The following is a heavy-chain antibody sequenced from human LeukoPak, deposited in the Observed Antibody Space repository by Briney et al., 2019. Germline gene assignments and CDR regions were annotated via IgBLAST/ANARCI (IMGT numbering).Heavy chain of an antibody. J-gene: IGHJ4*02. CDR2: IIPIFGTA. CDR1: GGTFSSYA. D-gene: IGHD3-10*01. CDR3: AREARYYGSVIDY. V-gene: IGHV1-69*05. Sequence: GASVKVSCKASGGTFSSYAISWVRQAPGQGLEWMGGIIPIFGTANYAQKFQGRVTITTDESTSTAYMELSSLRSEDTAVYYCAREARYYGSVIDYWGQGTLVTVSS.